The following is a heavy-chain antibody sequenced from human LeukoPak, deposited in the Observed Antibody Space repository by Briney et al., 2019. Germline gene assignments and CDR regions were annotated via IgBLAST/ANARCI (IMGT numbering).Heavy chain of an antibody. CDR3: ASAVNTREGYSYGNY. D-gene: IGHD5-18*01. CDR2: INHSGST. Sequence: SETLSLTCAVYGGSFSGYYWSWIRQPPGKGLEWIGEINHSGSTNYNPSLKSRVTISVDTSKNQFSLKLSSVTAADTAVYYCASAVNTREGYSYGNYWGQGTLVTVSS. V-gene: IGHV4-34*01. J-gene: IGHJ4*02. CDR1: GGSFSGYY.